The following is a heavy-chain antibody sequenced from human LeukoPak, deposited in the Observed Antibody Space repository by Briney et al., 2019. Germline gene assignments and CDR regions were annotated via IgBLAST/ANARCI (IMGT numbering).Heavy chain of an antibody. CDR1: GYTFTNYG. Sequence: ASVKVSCKASGYTFTNYGITWVRQASGQGLEWMGWISAYTDKTNYAQKFQGRVTMTTDTSTTTAYMELSRLRSDDTAVYYCARVSIAAVDYMDVWGKGTTVTISS. V-gene: IGHV1-18*01. CDR3: ARVSIAAVDYMDV. D-gene: IGHD6-13*01. J-gene: IGHJ6*03. CDR2: ISAYTDKT.